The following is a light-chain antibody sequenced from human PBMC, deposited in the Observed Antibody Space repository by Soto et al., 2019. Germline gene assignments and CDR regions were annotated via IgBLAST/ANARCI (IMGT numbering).Light chain of an antibody. CDR3: QQYNSYPYT. CDR1: QSLSTW. J-gene: IGKJ2*01. CDR2: KAS. Sequence: DIQMTQSPSTLSASVGDRLTITCRASQSLSTWLAWYQQKPGKAPKLLIYKASSLKSEVPSRFSGSGSGTEFTLTISNLQPDDFAIYYCQQYNSYPYTFGQGTNLEIK. V-gene: IGKV1-5*03.